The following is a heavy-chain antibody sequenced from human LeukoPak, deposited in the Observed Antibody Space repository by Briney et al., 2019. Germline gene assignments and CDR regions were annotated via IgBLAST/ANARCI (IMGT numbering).Heavy chain of an antibody. Sequence: SVTVSCTASGGTFSSYAISWVRQAPGQGLEWMGGIIPIFGTANYAQKFQGRVTITADESTSTAYMELSSLRSEDTAVYYCAGTVFCGSSSWYCFDYWGQGTLVTVSS. CDR2: IIPIFGTA. D-gene: IGHD6-13*01. CDR3: AGTVFCGSSSWYCFDY. J-gene: IGHJ4*02. CDR1: GGTFSSYA. V-gene: IGHV1-69*13.